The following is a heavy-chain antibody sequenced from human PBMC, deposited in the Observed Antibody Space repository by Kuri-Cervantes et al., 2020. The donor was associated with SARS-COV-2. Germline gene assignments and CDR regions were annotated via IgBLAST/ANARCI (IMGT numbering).Heavy chain of an antibody. CDR2: IYYSGST. D-gene: IGHD1/OR15-1a*01. J-gene: IGHJ6*03. Sequence: SETLSLTCTVSGGSISSSSYYWGWIRQPLGKGLEWIGSIYYSGSTYYNPSLKSRVTISVDTSKNQFSLKLSSVTAADTAVYYCASIGPVNKYYYYYYYMDVWGKGTTVTVSS. V-gene: IGHV4-39*01. CDR1: GGSISSSSYY. CDR3: ASIGPVNKYYYYYYYMDV.